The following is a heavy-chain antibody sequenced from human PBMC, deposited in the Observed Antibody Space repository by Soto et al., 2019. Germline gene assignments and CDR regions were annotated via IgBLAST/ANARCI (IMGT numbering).Heavy chain of an antibody. CDR1: GYTFTSYG. D-gene: IGHD2-15*01. CDR2: ISAYNGNT. J-gene: IGHJ4*02. V-gene: IGHV1-18*01. CDR3: ATMGTPATGLYFFDY. Sequence: ASVKVSCKASGYTFTSYGISWVRQAPGQGLEWMGWISAYNGNTNYAQKLQGRVTMTTDTSTSTAYMELRSLRSDDTAVYYCATMGTPATGLYFFDYWGQGSLVTVSS.